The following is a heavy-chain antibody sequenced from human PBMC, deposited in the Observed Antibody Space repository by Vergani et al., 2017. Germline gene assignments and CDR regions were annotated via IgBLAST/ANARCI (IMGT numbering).Heavy chain of an antibody. J-gene: IGHJ3*02. CDR1: GFSFSDHY. D-gene: IGHD5-24*01. CDR3: ARDHRDYNNYPGTFDI. V-gene: IGHV3-11*01. Sequence: QVQLVESGGGLVKPGGSLRLSCAASGFSFSDHYMTWIRQAPGKGLEWVSYISNNGNTIEYADSVKGRFSISRDNAKSSLFLQMDSLRAEDTAVYFCARDHRDYNNYPGTFDIWGQGSMVTVSS. CDR2: ISNNGNTI.